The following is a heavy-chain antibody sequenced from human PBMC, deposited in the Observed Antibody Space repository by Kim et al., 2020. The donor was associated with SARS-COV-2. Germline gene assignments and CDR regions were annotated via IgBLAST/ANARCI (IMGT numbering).Heavy chain of an antibody. J-gene: IGHJ6*02. V-gene: IGHV1-18*01. CDR3: ARDGRYTMVRGVITAKAGGMDV. CDR1: GYTFTSYG. CDR2: ISAYNGNT. Sequence: ASVKVSCKASGYTFTSYGISWVRQAPGQGLEWMGWISAYNGNTNYAQKLQGRVTMTTDTSTSTAYMELRSLRSDDTAVYYCARDGRYTMVRGVITAKAGGMDVWGQGDTVTVSS. D-gene: IGHD3-10*01.